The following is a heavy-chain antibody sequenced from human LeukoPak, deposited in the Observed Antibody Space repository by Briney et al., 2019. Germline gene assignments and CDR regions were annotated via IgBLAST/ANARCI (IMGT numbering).Heavy chain of an antibody. D-gene: IGHD3-10*01. J-gene: IGHJ4*02. CDR3: ARGPPVSGPRSPFDY. CDR1: GYTFTDYY. Sequence: GASVKVSCKASGYTFTDYYIHWVRQAPGQGLEWMGWINPKNGGTNFAQKFQGRVTMTRNTSISTAYMELSSLRSEDTAVYYCARGPPVSGPRSPFDYWGQGTLVTVSS. CDR2: INPKNGGT. V-gene: IGHV1-2*02.